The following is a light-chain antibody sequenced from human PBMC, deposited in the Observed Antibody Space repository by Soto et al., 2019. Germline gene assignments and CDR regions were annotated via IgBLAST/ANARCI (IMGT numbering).Light chain of an antibody. J-gene: IGKJ4*01. CDR3: QQYDSSPLT. CDR2: GAS. Sequence: EIVLTQSPGTLSLSPGERATLSCSASQSVSSSHLAWYQQKPGQAPRLLIFGASSRATGIPDRFSGSGSGTDFTLTISSLQPEDFAVYYCQQYDSSPLTFGGGTTVEIK. V-gene: IGKV3-20*01. CDR1: QSVSSSH.